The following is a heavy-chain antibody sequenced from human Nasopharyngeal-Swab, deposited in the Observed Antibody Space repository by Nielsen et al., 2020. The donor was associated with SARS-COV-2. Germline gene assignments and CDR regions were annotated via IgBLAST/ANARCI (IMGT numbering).Heavy chain of an antibody. D-gene: IGHD3-10*01. CDR1: GDSISSGGYY. J-gene: IGHJ5*02. Sequence: SETLSLTCTVSGDSISSGGYYWSWIRQHPGKGLEWIGYIYYSGSTNYNPSLKCRVTISVDTSKNQFPLKLSSVTAADTAVYYCARFHFYYGSGSTPWFDPWGHGTLVTVSS. V-gene: IGHV4-31*03. CDR2: IYYSGST. CDR3: ARFHFYYGSGSTPWFDP.